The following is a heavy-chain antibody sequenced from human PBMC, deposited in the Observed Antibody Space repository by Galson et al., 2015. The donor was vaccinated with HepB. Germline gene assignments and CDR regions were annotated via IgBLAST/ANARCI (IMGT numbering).Heavy chain of an antibody. CDR2: VHTSGTT. D-gene: IGHD2-2*01. J-gene: IGHJ6*03. CDR3: ARQGPAPRHYFYNYIDV. Sequence: TLSLTCTVSGGSISSGSYYWTWIRQPAGKGLEWIGRVHTSGTTNYSPFLNSRVTVSLDTSKSQFSLKLSSVTAADTAVYYCARQGPAPRHYFYNYIDVWGKGTTVTVSS. V-gene: IGHV4-61*02. CDR1: GGSISSGSYY.